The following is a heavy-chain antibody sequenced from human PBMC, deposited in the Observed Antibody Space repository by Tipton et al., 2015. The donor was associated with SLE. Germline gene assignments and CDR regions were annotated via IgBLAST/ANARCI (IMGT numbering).Heavy chain of an antibody. V-gene: IGHV4-4*09. CDR3: ARSEGFQLLFQFLEH. Sequence: TLSLTCTVSGGSIRSYYWTWIRQPPGKRLEWIAYTYHSGITNYNPSLQSRVTISLDTSKNHFSLYLTSVTAADTAVYCCARSEGFQLLFQFLEHWGQGTPVTVSS. CDR1: GGSIRSYY. D-gene: IGHD3-16*02. CDR2: TYHSGIT. J-gene: IGHJ1*01.